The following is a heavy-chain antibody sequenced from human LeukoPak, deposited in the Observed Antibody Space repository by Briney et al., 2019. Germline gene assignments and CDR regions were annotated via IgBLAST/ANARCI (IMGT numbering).Heavy chain of an antibody. CDR3: ARHPTDFWTGYYLFDY. Sequence: GESLRISCKGSGYSFTSYWISWVRQMPGKGLEWMGRIDPSDSYTNYSPSFQGHVTISADKSISTAYLQWSSLKASDTAMYYCARHPTDFWTGYYLFDYWGQGTLVTVSS. J-gene: IGHJ4*02. D-gene: IGHD3/OR15-3a*01. CDR2: IDPSDSYT. V-gene: IGHV5-10-1*01. CDR1: GYSFTSYW.